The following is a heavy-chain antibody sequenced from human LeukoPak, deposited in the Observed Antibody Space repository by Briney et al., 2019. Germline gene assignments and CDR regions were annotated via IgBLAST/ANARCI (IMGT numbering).Heavy chain of an antibody. CDR2: ISSSSSYI. CDR1: GFTFSSYS. V-gene: IGHV3-21*04. D-gene: IGHD3-9*01. Sequence: GGSLRLSCAASGFTFSSYSMNWVRQAPGKGLEWVSSISSSSSYIYYADSVKGRFTISRDNAKNSLYLQMNSLRAEDTAVYYCAKAYTYFDWLLERDDAFDIWGQGTMVTVSS. CDR3: AKAYTYFDWLLERDDAFDI. J-gene: IGHJ3*02.